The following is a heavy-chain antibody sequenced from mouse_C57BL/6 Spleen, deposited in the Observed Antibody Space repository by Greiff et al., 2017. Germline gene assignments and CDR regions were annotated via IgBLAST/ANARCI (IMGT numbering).Heavy chain of an antibody. D-gene: IGHD1-1*01. CDR3: ARTYCYGSSHFDY. CDR1: GYTFTSYW. J-gene: IGHJ2*01. Sequence: VQLQQPGAELVKPGASVKLSCKASGYTFTSYWMHWVKQRPGRGLEWIGRIDPNSGGTKYNEKFKGKATLTVDKPSSTAYMQLSSLTSEDSAVYYCARTYCYGSSHFDYWGQGTTLTVSS. CDR2: IDPNSGGT. V-gene: IGHV1-72*01.